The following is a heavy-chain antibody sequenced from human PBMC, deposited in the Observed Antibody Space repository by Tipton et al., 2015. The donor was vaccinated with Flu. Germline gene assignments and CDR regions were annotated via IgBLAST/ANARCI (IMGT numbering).Heavy chain of an antibody. CDR3: AREPAYGSGPKSAFDV. CDR2: LWNDGTNK. V-gene: IGHV3-33*01. J-gene: IGHJ3*01. CDR1: GFTFTTHD. Sequence: SLRLSCAASGFTFTTHDMHWVRQAPGKGLEWVAVLWNDGTNKYYAKSVRGRFTISRDTSNNTLYLQMSGLTVADTAIYFCAREPAYGSGPKSAFDVWGQGTVVTVSA. D-gene: IGHD6-19*01.